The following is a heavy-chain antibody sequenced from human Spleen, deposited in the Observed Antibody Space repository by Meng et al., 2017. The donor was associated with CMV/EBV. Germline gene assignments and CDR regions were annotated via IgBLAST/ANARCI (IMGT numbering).Heavy chain of an antibody. CDR3: ARDVHSVLRFLGGFDD. Sequence: GESLKISCATSGFTFTSYWMSWVRQAPGKGLEWVANIKHDGSEKYYVDSVKGRFTISRDNAKNSLYLQMNSLRAEDTAEYYCARDVHSVLRFLGGFDDWGQGTLVTVSS. V-gene: IGHV3-7*01. J-gene: IGHJ4*02. D-gene: IGHD3-3*01. CDR1: GFTFTSYW. CDR2: IKHDGSEK.